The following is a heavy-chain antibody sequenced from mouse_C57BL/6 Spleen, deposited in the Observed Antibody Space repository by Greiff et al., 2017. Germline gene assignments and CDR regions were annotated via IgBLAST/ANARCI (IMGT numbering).Heavy chain of an antibody. CDR2: ISSGGSYT. J-gene: IGHJ2*01. CDR3: ARLDGYYYLDY. D-gene: IGHD2-3*01. CDR1: GFTFSSYG. Sequence: EVQLVESGGDLVKPGGSLKLSCAASGFTFSSYGMSWVRQTPDQRLEWVATISSGGSYTYYPDSVKGRFTLSRDNAKNTLYLQMSSLKSEDTAMYCCARLDGYYYLDYWGQGTTLTVSS. V-gene: IGHV5-6*01.